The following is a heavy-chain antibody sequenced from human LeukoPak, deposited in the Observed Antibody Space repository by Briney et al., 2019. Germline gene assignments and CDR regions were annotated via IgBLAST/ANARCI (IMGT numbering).Heavy chain of an antibody. Sequence: PSETLSLTCTVSGGSISSSSYYWGWIRQPRGKGLEWIGSIYYSGSTYYNPSLKSRFTISVDTSKNQFSLKLSSVTAADTAVYYCARYNWNDGSSDFDYWGQGTLVTVSS. CDR2: IYYSGST. V-gene: IGHV4-39*01. CDR1: GGSISSSSYY. J-gene: IGHJ4*02. CDR3: ARYNWNDGSSDFDY. D-gene: IGHD1-1*01.